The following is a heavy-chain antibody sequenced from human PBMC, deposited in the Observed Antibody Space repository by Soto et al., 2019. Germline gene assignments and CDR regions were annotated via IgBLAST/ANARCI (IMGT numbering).Heavy chain of an antibody. V-gene: IGHV4-31*03. Sequence: QVQLQESGPGLVKPSQTLSLTCTVSGGSISSGGNYWSWIRQHPGKGLEWIGSIYYRGSTYYNPSLKKRVTISVDTSKNQFSLKLSSVTAADTAVYYCARGAKDIVLMVYAGGDWFDPWGQGTLVTVSS. CDR2: IYYRGST. D-gene: IGHD2-8*01. CDR3: ARGAKDIVLMVYAGGDWFDP. J-gene: IGHJ5*02. CDR1: GGSISSGGNY.